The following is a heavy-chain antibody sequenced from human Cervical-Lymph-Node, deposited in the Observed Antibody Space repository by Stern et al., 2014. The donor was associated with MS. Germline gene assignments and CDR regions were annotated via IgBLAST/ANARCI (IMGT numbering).Heavy chain of an antibody. J-gene: IGHJ5*02. V-gene: IGHV1-69*09. CDR1: GGTFSSSYA. D-gene: IGHD2-15*01. CDR2: IIPILGLP. CDR3: ARGVVSNRAAATLHNLFDP. Sequence: QVHLVESGAEVKKPGSSVNVSCKASGGTFSSSYAITWMRQAPGQGLEWMGRIIPILGLPNYAQKFQGRVTITADTSTSTPYMELSSLRSEDTAVYYCARGVVSNRAAATLHNLFDPWGQGTLVTVSS.